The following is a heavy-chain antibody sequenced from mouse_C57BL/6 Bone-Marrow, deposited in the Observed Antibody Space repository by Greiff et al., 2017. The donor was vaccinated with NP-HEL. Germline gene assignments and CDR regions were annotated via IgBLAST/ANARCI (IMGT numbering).Heavy chain of an antibody. V-gene: IGHV1-64*01. CDR3: ARSRGNYVGYFDY. CDR1: GYTFTSYW. D-gene: IGHD2-1*01. Sequence: QVQLQQPGAELVKPGASVKLSCKASGYTFTSYWMHWVKQRPGQGLEWIGMIHPYSGSTNYNEKFKSKATLTVDKSSSTAYMQLSSLTSEDSAVYYCARSRGNYVGYFDYWGQGTTLTVSS. CDR2: IHPYSGST. J-gene: IGHJ2*01.